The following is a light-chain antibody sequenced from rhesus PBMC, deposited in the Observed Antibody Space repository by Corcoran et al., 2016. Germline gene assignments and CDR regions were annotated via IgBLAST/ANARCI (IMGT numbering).Light chain of an antibody. CDR2: KAS. Sequence: DIQMTQSPSSLSASVGDTVTITCRASQSISSWLAWYQQKPGKAPKLLIYKASNLQSWVPSRFSGNGSGTEFTLTISSLQSEDFATYYCQQYSSSPYSFGQETKVEIK. CDR3: QQYSSSPYS. J-gene: IGKJ2*01. V-gene: IGKV1-22*01. CDR1: QSISSW.